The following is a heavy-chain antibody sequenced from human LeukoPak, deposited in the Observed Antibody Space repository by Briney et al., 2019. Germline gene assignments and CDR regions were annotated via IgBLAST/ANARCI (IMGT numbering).Heavy chain of an antibody. CDR2: ISSSSSNI. V-gene: IGHV3-21*01. CDR3: SRDRHKYNYDSGDYPSY. Sequence: PGGSLRLSCAASGFTFSSYSMNWVRQAPGKGLEWVSSISSSSSNIYYADSVKGRFTISRDNAKNSLYLQMNSLRAEDTAVYYCSRDRHKYNYDSGDYPSYWGQGTLVTVAS. J-gene: IGHJ4*02. D-gene: IGHD3-22*01. CDR1: GFTFSSYS.